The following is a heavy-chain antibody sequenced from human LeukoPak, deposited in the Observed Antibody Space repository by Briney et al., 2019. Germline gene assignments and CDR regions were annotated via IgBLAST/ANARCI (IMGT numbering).Heavy chain of an antibody. V-gene: IGHV4-34*01. Sequence: SETLSLTCAVYGGSFSGYYWSWIRQPPGKGLEWIGEINHSGSTNYNPSLKSRVTISVDTSKNQLSLKLSSVTAADTAVYYCARERYYYDSSGTFDYWGQGTLVTVSS. CDR2: INHSGST. CDR3: ARERYYYDSSGTFDY. CDR1: GGSFSGYY. D-gene: IGHD3-22*01. J-gene: IGHJ4*02.